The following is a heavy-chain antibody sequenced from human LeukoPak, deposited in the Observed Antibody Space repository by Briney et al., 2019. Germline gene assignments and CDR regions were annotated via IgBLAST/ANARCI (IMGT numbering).Heavy chain of an antibody. CDR2: IYYSGST. CDR3: ARRVYTDFDY. CDR1: GGSISSYY. V-gene: IGHV4-59*01. Sequence: SETLSLTCTVSGGSISSYYWSWIRQPPGKGLEWIGYIYYSGSTNYNPSLKSRVTISVDTSKNQFSLNLKSVTAADTAMYYCARRVYTDFDYWGQGTLVTVSS. J-gene: IGHJ4*02. D-gene: IGHD5/OR15-5a*01.